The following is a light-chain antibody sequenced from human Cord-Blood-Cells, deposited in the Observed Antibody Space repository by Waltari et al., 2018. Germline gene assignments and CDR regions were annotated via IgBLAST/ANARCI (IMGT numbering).Light chain of an antibody. CDR3: CSYAGSSTLV. V-gene: IGLV2-23*02. Sequence: QSALTQPASVSGSPGQSNTIPCTGTSSDVGSYNLVSWYQQHPGKAPKLMIYEVSKRPSGVSNRFSGSKSGNTASLTISGLQAEDEADYYCCSYAGSSTLVFGTGTKVTVL. J-gene: IGLJ1*01. CDR2: EVS. CDR1: SSDVGSYNL.